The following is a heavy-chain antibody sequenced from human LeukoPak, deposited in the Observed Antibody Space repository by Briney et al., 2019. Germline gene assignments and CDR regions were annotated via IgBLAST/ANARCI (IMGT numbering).Heavy chain of an antibody. V-gene: IGHV1-18*04. J-gene: IGHJ4*02. CDR2: ISAYNGNT. Sequence: ASVKVSCKASGYTFTSYGIGWVRQAPGQGLEWMGWISAYNGNTNYAQKLQGRVTMTTDTSTSTAYMELRSLRSDDTAVYYCARAPITMVRGVILDFDYWGQGTLVTVSS. CDR1: GYTFTSYG. CDR3: ARAPITMVRGVILDFDY. D-gene: IGHD3-10*01.